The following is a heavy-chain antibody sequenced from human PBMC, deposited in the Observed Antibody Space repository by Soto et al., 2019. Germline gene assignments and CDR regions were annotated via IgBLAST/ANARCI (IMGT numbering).Heavy chain of an antibody. Sequence: PGESLKISCKGSGYSFTNYWIGWVRQMPGKGLEWMGIIYPGDSDTRYSPSFQGQVTISADNSITTAYLQWSSLKASDTAIYYCARGLTSFSNPYYFDYWGQGTQVTVSS. D-gene: IGHD3-3*01. CDR1: GYSFTNYW. V-gene: IGHV5-51*01. CDR2: IYPGDSDT. CDR3: ARGLTSFSNPYYFDY. J-gene: IGHJ4*02.